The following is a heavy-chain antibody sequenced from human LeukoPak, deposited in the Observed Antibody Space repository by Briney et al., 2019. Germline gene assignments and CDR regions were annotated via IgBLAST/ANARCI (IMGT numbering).Heavy chain of an antibody. CDR1: GFTFSNAW. Sequence: PGGSLRLSCAASGFTFSNAWMTWVRKAPGKGLKWVGRIYRNADGGTTDYAAPVKGRFTISRDDSKNTLYLQMNSLKTEDTAVYYCTTDSYCSTTTCYASSNYYYGLDAWGQGTSVTVSS. CDR3: TTDSYCSTTTCYASSNYYYGLDA. J-gene: IGHJ6*02. D-gene: IGHD2-2*01. CDR2: IYRNADGGTT. V-gene: IGHV3-15*05.